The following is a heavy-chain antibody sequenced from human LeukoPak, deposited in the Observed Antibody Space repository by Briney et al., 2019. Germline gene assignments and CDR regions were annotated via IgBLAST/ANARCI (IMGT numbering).Heavy chain of an antibody. J-gene: IGHJ5*01. D-gene: IGHD1-26*01. Sequence: GGSLRLSCAASGFTFSSYEMNWVRQAPGKGLEWVSYISSSGSTIYYADSVKGRFTISRDSSKNALYLQMNSLRVEDTAVYYCAKDRVVGATEWFDSGGQGTLVTVSS. CDR3: AKDRVVGATEWFDS. V-gene: IGHV3-48*03. CDR2: ISSSGSTI. CDR1: GFTFSSYE.